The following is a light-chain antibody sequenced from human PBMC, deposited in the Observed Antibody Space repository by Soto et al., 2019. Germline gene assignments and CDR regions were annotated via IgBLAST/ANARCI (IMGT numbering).Light chain of an antibody. J-gene: IGKJ1*01. Sequence: DIQMTQSPSSVSASVGDRVTITSRASQGISSWLAWYQQKPGQAPNTLIYDASSLKSGVPPRFRGSGSGTDFTLTISRLQPEDSETYYCLQDINYPWTFGQGTKVDIK. CDR3: LQDINYPWT. CDR1: QGISSW. CDR2: DAS. V-gene: IGKV1-12*01.